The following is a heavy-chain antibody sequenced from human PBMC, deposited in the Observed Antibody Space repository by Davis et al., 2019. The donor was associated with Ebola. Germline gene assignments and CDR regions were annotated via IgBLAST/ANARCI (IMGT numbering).Heavy chain of an antibody. CDR3: VRDRLAYFDY. J-gene: IGHJ4*02. V-gene: IGHV3-48*02. CDR1: GFIFNDYS. D-gene: IGHD2-21*01. CDR2: ISSRSGTT. Sequence: GGSLRLSCAASGFIFNDYSINWVRQAPGKGLEWVSFISSRSGTTYYAESVKGRFTISRDNAQNSVFLQMNSLRDEDTAVYYCVRDRLAYFDYWGQGILVTVSS.